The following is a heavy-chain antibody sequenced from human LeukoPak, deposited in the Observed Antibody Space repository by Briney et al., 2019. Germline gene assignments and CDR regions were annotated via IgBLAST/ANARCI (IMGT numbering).Heavy chain of an antibody. D-gene: IGHD1-26*01. CDR2: IGTDGSST. J-gene: IGHJ4*02. V-gene: IGHV3-74*01. CDR3: ARVGGSPYFDY. CDR1: GFTFSTYW. Sequence: PGGSLRLSCAASGFTFSTYWMHWVCQVPGKGLVWVSRIGTDGSSTSYADSVRGRFTISRDNAKNTLYLQMNSLRAEDTAVYYCARVGGSPYFDYWGQGSLVTVSS.